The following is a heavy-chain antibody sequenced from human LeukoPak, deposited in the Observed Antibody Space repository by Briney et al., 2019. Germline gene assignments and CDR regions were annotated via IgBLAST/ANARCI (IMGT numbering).Heavy chain of an antibody. CDR2: ISGSGANT. Sequence: GGSLRLSCAASGFTFSSYSMNWVRQAPGKGLEWVSGISGSGANTYQAVSVKGRFTISRDNSKNTLHLQMNSLRTEDTAVYYCVRDLDWGAYDYWGQGTLVTVSS. D-gene: IGHD3-9*01. J-gene: IGHJ4*02. CDR1: GFTFSSYS. V-gene: IGHV3-23*01. CDR3: VRDLDWGAYDY.